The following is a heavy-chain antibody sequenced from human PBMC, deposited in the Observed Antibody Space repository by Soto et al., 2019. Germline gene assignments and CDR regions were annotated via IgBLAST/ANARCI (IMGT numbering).Heavy chain of an antibody. V-gene: IGHV5-51*01. J-gene: IGHJ6*02. CDR3: ASSGVGSSSSRPNGMDV. Sequence: GESLKISCQSSGYTFSNFWIGWVRQLPGKGLEWMGIIYPGDHETRYSPSFHGKVTISADRSINTAYLQWNSLEASDTAMYYCASSGVGSSSSRPNGMDVWGQGTTVTVSS. D-gene: IGHD6-6*01. CDR1: GYTFSNFW. CDR2: IYPGDHET.